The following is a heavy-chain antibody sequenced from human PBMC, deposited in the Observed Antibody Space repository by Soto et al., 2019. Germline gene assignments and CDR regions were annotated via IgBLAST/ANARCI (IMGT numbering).Heavy chain of an antibody. J-gene: IGHJ4*02. CDR3: VRESGAGILDY. CDR2: ISSSGISR. D-gene: IGHD6-13*01. Sequence: EVRLVESGGGLVQPGGSLRLSCAASGFSFSSFEMNWVRQAPGKGLEWVSHISSSGISRYYADSLKGRFTISRDNAKNSLYLQMDSLRAEDTAVYYCVRESGAGILDYWGQGTLVPVSS. CDR1: GFSFSSFE. V-gene: IGHV3-48*03.